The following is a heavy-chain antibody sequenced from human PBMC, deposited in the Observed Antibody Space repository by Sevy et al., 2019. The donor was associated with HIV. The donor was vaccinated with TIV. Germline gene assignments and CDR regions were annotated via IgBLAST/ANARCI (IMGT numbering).Heavy chain of an antibody. V-gene: IGHV4-59*01. CDR3: ARGGPNQHQLDYFDY. J-gene: IGHJ4*02. CDR2: SGST. D-gene: IGHD6-13*01. CDR1: GVSISNYY. Sequence: SETLSLTCTVSGVSISNYYWASIRQPPGKGLECVGFSGSTNYNPSLKSRVTTSVDTSKNHFSLKLSSVTVADTAIYYCARGGPNQHQLDYFDYWGQGTLVTVSS.